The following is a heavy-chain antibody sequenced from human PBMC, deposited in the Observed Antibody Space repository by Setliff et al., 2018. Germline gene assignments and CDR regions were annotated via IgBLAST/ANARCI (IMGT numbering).Heavy chain of an antibody. J-gene: IGHJ4*02. CDR2: FHTGGST. CDR3: ARGPPVVSGSSAWYINY. V-gene: IGHV4-61*09. D-gene: IGHD6-19*01. CDR1: GDSISSGSYY. Sequence: PSETLSLTCTVSGDSISSGSYYWTWIRQPAGKGLEWIGHFHTGGSTNYNRSLRSRVSISVDTSKNQFSLNLSSVTAADTAVYFCARGPPVVSGSSAWYINYWGQGTLVTVS.